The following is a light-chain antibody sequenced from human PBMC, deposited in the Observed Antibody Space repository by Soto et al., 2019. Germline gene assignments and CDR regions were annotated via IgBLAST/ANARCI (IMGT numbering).Light chain of an antibody. CDR1: QSISSW. Sequence: DIQMTQSPSTLSASVGDRVTITCRASQSISSWLARYQQKPGKAPKVLIYEASSLESGVPSRFSGSGSGTEFTLTISSLQPDDFATYYCQQYNSYPWTFGQGTKVEIK. V-gene: IGKV1-5*01. CDR2: EAS. J-gene: IGKJ1*01. CDR3: QQYNSYPWT.